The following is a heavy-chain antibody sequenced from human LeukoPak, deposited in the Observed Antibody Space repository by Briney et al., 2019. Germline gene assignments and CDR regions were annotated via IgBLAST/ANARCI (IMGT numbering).Heavy chain of an antibody. J-gene: IGHJ4*02. CDR2: IYYSGST. V-gene: IGHV4-59*08. D-gene: IGHD5-24*01. CDR3: ARGEMATIIDY. CDR1: DGSISSYY. Sequence: MPSETLSLTCTVSDGSISSYYWSWIRQPPGKGLEWIGYIYYSGSTNYNPSLKSRVTISVDTSKNQFSLKLSSVTAADTAVYYCARGEMATIIDYWGQGTLVTVSS.